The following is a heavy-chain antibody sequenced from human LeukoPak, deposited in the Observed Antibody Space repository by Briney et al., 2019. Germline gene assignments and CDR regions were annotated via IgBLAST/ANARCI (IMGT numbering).Heavy chain of an antibody. CDR2: IYYSGST. J-gene: IGHJ4*02. CDR1: GGSISSGSYY. Sequence: KTSETLSLTCTVSGGSISSGSYYWGWIRQPPGKGLEWIGSIYYSGSTYYNPSLKSRVTISVDTSKNQFSLKLSSVTAADTAVYYCAGITYYDILTGPIWGFDYWGQGTLVIVSS. CDR3: AGITYYDILTGPIWGFDY. D-gene: IGHD3-9*01. V-gene: IGHV4-39*01.